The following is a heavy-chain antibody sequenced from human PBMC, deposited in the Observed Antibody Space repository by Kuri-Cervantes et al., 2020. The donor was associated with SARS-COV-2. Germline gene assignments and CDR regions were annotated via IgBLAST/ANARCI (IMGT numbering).Heavy chain of an antibody. V-gene: IGHV3-21*03. J-gene: IGHJ4*02. CDR1: GFTFSSYS. Sequence: GESLKISCAASGFTFSSYSMNWVRQAPGKGLEWVSSISSSSSYIYYADPVKGRFTISRDNAKNSLYLQMNSLRAEDTAVYYCTTFYTLDVFDYWGQGNLVTVVS. CDR2: ISSSSSYI. D-gene: IGHD2-2*02. CDR3: TTFYTLDVFDY.